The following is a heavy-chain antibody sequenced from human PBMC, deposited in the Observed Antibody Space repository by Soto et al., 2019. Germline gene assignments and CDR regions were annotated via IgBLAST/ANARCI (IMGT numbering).Heavy chain of an antibody. CDR1: GYTFTHYA. V-gene: IGHV1-3*04. D-gene: IGHD2-8*01. CDR3: ARQGDSRILRDTFDI. Sequence: QVRLVQSGAEVKQPGASVKVSCKSSGYTFTHYAMHWVRQAPGQGLEWLGWINTDNGNTAFSQKFQGRVSITMDTSASTAYVELSSLISEDTAVYYCARQGDSRILRDTFDIWGQGTLVTVAS. CDR2: INTDNGNT. J-gene: IGHJ3*02.